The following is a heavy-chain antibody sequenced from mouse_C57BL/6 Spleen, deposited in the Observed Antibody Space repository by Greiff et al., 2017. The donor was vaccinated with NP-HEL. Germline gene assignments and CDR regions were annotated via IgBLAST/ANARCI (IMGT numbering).Heavy chain of an antibody. D-gene: IGHD1-1*01. V-gene: IGHV5-17*01. CDR1: GFTFSDYG. J-gene: IGHJ3*01. CDR2: ISSGSSTI. CDR3: AYGSSSAWFAY. Sequence: EVHLVESGGGLVKPGGSLKLSCAASGFTFSDYGMHWVRQAPEKGLEWVAYISSGSSTIYYADTVKGRFTISRDNAKNTLFLQMTSLRSEDTAMYYCAYGSSSAWFAYWGQGTLVTVSA.